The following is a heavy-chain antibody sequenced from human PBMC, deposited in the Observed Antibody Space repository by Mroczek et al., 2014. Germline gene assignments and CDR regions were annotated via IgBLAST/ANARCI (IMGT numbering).Heavy chain of an antibody. D-gene: IGHD6-13*01. CDR1: GYTFTSYD. V-gene: IGHV1-8*01. CDR3: ARSRKGVLVPLVVY. Sequence: VQLVETGAEVKKPGASVKVSCKASGYTFTSYDINWVRQATGQGLEWMGWMNPNSGNTGYAQKFQGRVTMTRNTSISTAYMELSSLRSEDTAVYYCARSRKGVLVPLVVYWGQGTLVTVSS. J-gene: IGHJ4*02. CDR2: MNPNSGNT.